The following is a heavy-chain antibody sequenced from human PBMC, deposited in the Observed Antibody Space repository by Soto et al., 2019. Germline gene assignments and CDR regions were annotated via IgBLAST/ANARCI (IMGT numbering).Heavy chain of an antibody. CDR2: ISYEGSNT. Sequence: GSLRLSCVASGFSFDTYGIHWVRQAPGKGLQWVALISYEGSNTYYADSVRGRFTISRDNSKNTLYLQMNTLRPEDTGVYYCARVTPGNNLYYFSGLDFWGQGTSVTVSS. V-gene: IGHV3-30-3*01. CDR1: GFSFDTYG. CDR3: ARVTPGNNLYYFSGLDF. J-gene: IGHJ6*02. D-gene: IGHD1-1*01.